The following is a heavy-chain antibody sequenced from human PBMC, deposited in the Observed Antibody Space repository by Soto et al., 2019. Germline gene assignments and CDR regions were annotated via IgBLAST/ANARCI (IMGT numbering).Heavy chain of an antibody. Sequence: EVQLLESGGGLVQPGRSLRLSCAASGFTFSNYAMTWVRQAPGKGLEWVSVISGRGGSTYYADSVKGRFTVSSDNSKNTLYMQMYSLRAEDTAVYYRAKDPVEGHTEFTIGFDYWGQETRVTVSS. V-gene: IGHV3-23*01. D-gene: IGHD5-18*01. J-gene: IGHJ4*02. CDR3: AKDPVEGHTEFTIGFDY. CDR2: ISGRGGST. CDR1: GFTFSNYA.